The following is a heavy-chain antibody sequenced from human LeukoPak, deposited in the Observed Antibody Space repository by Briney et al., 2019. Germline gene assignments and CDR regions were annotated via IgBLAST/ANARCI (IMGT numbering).Heavy chain of an antibody. CDR3: ARGLQETLAWLKALSAFDI. J-gene: IGHJ3*02. D-gene: IGHD5-24*01. CDR1: GYTFTSYG. CDR2: ISAYNGNT. Sequence: ASAKVSCKASGYTFTSYGISWVRQAPGQGLEWMGWISAYNGNTNYAQKLQGRVTMSTDTSTSTGYMELRSLRSDDTAVYYCARGLQETLAWLKALSAFDIWGQGTMVTVSS. V-gene: IGHV1-18*01.